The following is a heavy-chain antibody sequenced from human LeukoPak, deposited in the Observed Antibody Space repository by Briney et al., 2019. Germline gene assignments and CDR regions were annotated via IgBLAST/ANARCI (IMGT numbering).Heavy chain of an antibody. CDR3: ARGPPPDFDRSGFYYNY. V-gene: IGHV4-34*01. Sequence: SETLSLTCAIYGGSFSGYYWSWFRQPPGKGLEWIREISHAGGASYNPSLKSRVTISEDTSKNQFSLNLSSVTAADTAVYYCARGPPPDFDRSGFYYNYWGQGTLVIVSS. J-gene: IGHJ4*02. CDR2: ISHAGGA. CDR1: GGSFSGYY. D-gene: IGHD3-22*01.